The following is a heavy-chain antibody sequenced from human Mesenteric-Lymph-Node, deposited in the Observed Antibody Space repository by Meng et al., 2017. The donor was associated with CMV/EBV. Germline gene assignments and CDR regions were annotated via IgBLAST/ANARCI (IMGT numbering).Heavy chain of an antibody. CDR2: ISSSSSYI. J-gene: IGHJ5*02. Sequence: GESLKISCAASGFTFSSYSMNWVRQAPGKGLEWVSSISSSSSYIYYADSVKGRFTISRDNAKNSLYLQMNSLRAEDTAVYYCARDRKLGELLRWFDPWGQGTLVTVSS. CDR3: ARDRKLGELLRWFDP. D-gene: IGHD2-15*01. CDR1: GFTFSSYS. V-gene: IGHV3-21*01.